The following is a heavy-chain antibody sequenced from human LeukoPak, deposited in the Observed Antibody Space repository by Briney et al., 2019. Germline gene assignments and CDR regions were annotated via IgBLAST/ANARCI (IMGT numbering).Heavy chain of an antibody. V-gene: IGHV3-30-3*01. D-gene: IGHD6-13*01. CDR1: GFTFSTYA. J-gene: IGHJ4*02. CDR3: ARGPPYSSSWYFDY. CDR2: ISYDGSNK. Sequence: GRSLRLSCAASGFTFSTYAMHWVRQAPGKGLEWATVISYDGSNKYYADSVKSRFTVSRDNSKNTLYLQMSSLRAEDTAVYYCARGPPYSSSWYFDYWGQGTLVTVSS.